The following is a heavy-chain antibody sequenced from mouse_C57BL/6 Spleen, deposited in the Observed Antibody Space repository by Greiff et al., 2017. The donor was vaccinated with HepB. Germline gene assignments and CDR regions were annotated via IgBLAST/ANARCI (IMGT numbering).Heavy chain of an antibody. CDR1: GYTFTSYW. J-gene: IGHJ2*01. CDR2: INPSSGYT. CDR3: ARSAGPY. Sequence: QVQLQQSGAELAKPGASVKLSCKASGYTFTSYWMHWVKQRPGQGLEWIGYINPSSGYTKYNQKFKDKATLTADKSFSTAYMQLSSLTYEDSAVYYCARSAGPYWGQGTTLTVSS. V-gene: IGHV1-7*01.